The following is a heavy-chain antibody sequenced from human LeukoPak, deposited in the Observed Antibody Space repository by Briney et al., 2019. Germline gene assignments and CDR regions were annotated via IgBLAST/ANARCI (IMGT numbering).Heavy chain of an antibody. CDR2: INPSGGST. V-gene: IGHV1-46*01. J-gene: IGHJ4*02. CDR3: ARGQQSDYYGSGSYRFDY. D-gene: IGHD3-10*01. CDR1: GYTLTSYY. Sequence: GASVKVSCKAFGYTLTSYYMHWLRQAPGQGLEWMGIINPSGGSTSSAQKFQGRVTMTRDTSTSTVYMELSSLRSEDTAVYYCARGQQSDYYGSGSYRFDYWGQGTLVTVSS.